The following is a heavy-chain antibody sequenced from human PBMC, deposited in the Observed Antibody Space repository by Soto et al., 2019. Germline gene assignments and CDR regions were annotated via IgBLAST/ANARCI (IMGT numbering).Heavy chain of an antibody. V-gene: IGHV3-74*01. Sequence: EVQLVESGGGLVQPGGSLRLSCAASGFTFSSYWMHWVREAPGKGLVWVSRINSDGSSTSYADSVKGRFTISRDNAKNTLYLQMNSLRAEDTAVYYCAVAVAGPTAIGYWGQGTLVTVSS. CDR2: INSDGSST. J-gene: IGHJ4*02. CDR3: AVAVAGPTAIGY. CDR1: GFTFSSYW. D-gene: IGHD6-19*01.